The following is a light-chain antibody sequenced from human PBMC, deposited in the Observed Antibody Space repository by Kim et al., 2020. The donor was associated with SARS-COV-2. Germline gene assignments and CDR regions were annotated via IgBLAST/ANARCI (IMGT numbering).Light chain of an antibody. Sequence: SYELTQPPSVSVAPGQTAKIPCGGSNIGSISVHWYQRRPGQAPVLIIHHDTDRPSGISERFAGSTSGSGATLIINRVEAGDEADYFCQVWDSNSDHVVFGGGTKVTV. J-gene: IGLJ3*02. CDR2: HDT. V-gene: IGLV3-21*04. CDR3: QVWDSNSDHVV. CDR1: NIGSIS.